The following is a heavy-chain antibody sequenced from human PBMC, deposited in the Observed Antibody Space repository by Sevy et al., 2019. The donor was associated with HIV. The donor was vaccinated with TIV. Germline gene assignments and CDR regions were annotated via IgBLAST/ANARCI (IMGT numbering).Heavy chain of an antibody. J-gene: IGHJ3*02. D-gene: IGHD3-10*01. CDR1: GGTFSSYA. Sequence: ASVKVSGKASGGTFSSYAISWVRQAPGQGLEWMGGIIPIFGTANYAQKFQGRVTITAEESTSTAYRELSSLRSEDTAVYYCARTTYYYGSGSYRVHAFDIWGQGTMVTVSS. CDR3: ARTTYYYGSGSYRVHAFDI. CDR2: IIPIFGTA. V-gene: IGHV1-69*13.